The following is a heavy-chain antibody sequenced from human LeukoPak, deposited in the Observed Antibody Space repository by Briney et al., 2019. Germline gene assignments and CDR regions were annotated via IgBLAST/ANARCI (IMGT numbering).Heavy chain of an antibody. CDR2: ISAYNGNT. CDR1: GYTFTSYG. J-gene: IGHJ4*02. V-gene: IGHV1-18*01. Sequence: GASVKVSCKASGYTFTSYGISWVRQAPGQGLEWMGWISAYNGNTNYAQKLQGRVTMTTDTSTSTAYMELSSLRSEDTAVYYCARGRGFSQYSSSWYNPTFFDYWGQGTLVTVSS. CDR3: ARGRGFSQYSSSWYNPTFFDY. D-gene: IGHD6-13*01.